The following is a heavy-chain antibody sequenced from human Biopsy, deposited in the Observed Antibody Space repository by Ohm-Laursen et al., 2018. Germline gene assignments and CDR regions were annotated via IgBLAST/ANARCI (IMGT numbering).Heavy chain of an antibody. CDR3: ATTTMDTSGWFGNYFDS. J-gene: IGHJ4*02. V-gene: IGHV4-59*08. D-gene: IGHD6-19*01. CDR2: IDYRGST. CDR1: SGSISSYY. Sequence: SETLSLTCAVSSGSISSYYWSWIRQPPGKGLEWIGYIDYRGSTKYNPSLRSRVTMSIDKSRNQFSLKLSSVTAADTAVYYCATTTMDTSGWFGNYFDSWGQGTLVTVSS.